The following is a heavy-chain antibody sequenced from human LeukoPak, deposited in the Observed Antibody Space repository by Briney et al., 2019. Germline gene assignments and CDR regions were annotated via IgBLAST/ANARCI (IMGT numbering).Heavy chain of an antibody. CDR3: ARDSRTTYYYASGSYVDY. Sequence: GASVKVSCKASGYTFTGYYMYWVRQAPGQGLEWMGWINPNSGGTNYAQKFQGRVTMTRDTSISTAYMELSSLRSDDTAVYYCARDSRTTYYYASGSYVDYWGQGTLVTVSS. CDR1: GYTFTGYY. CDR2: INPNSGGT. D-gene: IGHD3-10*01. V-gene: IGHV1-2*02. J-gene: IGHJ4*02.